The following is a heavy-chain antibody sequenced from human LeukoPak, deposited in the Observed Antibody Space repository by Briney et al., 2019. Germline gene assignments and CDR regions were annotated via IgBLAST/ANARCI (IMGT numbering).Heavy chain of an antibody. Sequence: GGSLRLSCAASGFTFSNYWMHWVRHAPGKGPVWVSRINTDGNITTYADSVKGRFSISRDSAKNALYLQMNSLRAEDTAVFYCARELSGSISRYFDYWGQGTLVTVSS. CDR1: GFTFSNYW. J-gene: IGHJ4*02. CDR2: INTDGNIT. V-gene: IGHV3-74*01. CDR3: ARELSGSISRYFDY. D-gene: IGHD2-15*01.